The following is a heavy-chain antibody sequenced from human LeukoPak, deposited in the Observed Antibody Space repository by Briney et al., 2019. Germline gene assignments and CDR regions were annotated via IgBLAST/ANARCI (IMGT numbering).Heavy chain of an antibody. J-gene: IGHJ4*02. Sequence: PSETLSLTCTVSDGSINNYYWTWIRQPAGKGLEWIGRLYPSGSSDYNPSLKSRVSISVGTSNNQFSLRVTSVTAADTAIYYCARDLSGSLYFDYWGQGILVTVSA. CDR1: DGSINNYY. D-gene: IGHD3-10*01. CDR2: LYPSGSS. V-gene: IGHV4-4*07. CDR3: ARDLSGSLYFDY.